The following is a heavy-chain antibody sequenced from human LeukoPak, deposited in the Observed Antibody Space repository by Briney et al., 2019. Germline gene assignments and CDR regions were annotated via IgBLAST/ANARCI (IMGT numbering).Heavy chain of an antibody. CDR3: AGQGGAGEYYFDY. V-gene: IGHV1-8*01. Sequence: RASVKVSCKASGYTFISYDLNWVRPATGQGLEWMGWMNPNSGNTGYAQKFQGRVTMTRNTSISTAYMELSSVRSEDTAVYYCAGQGGAGEYYFDYWGQGTLVTVSS. J-gene: IGHJ4*02. CDR2: MNPNSGNT. CDR1: GYTFISYD. D-gene: IGHD3-10*01.